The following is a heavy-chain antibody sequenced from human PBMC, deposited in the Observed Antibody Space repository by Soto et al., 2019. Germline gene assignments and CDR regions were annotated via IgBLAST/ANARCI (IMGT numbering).Heavy chain of an antibody. V-gene: IGHV3-30*18. CDR3: AKGPYYGTGTMDS. J-gene: IGHJ4*02. CDR1: GFTFHTYG. Sequence: QVQLVESGGGVVQPRRSLRLSCAASGFTFHTYGIHWVRQAPGKGLEWVAVISYDGSNKYYGDSVKGRFTIFRDNSKNTLSLQMNSLRAEDTAMYYCAKGPYYGTGTMDSWGQGTLVTVSS. CDR2: ISYDGSNK. D-gene: IGHD3-10*01.